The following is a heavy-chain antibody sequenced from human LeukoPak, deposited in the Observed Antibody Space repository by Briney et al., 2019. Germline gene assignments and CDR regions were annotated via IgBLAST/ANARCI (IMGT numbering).Heavy chain of an antibody. CDR1: GFTFSSYA. CDR3: ASGFLEWFIMGNYFDY. Sequence: GGSLRLSCAASGFTFSSYAMSWVRQAPGKGLEWVSAISGSGGSTYYADSVKGRFTISRDNAKNSLYLQMNSLRAEDTAVYYCASGFLEWFIMGNYFDYWGQGTLVTVSS. J-gene: IGHJ4*02. V-gene: IGHV3-23*01. CDR2: ISGSGGST. D-gene: IGHD3-3*01.